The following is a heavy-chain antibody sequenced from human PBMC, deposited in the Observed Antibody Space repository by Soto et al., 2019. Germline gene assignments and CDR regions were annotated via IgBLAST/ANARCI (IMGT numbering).Heavy chain of an antibody. Sequence: PGGSLRLSCGAAGFKFGNAWVSWVRQETGKGLEWVGRIKSKTDGGTTDYAAPVKGRFTISRDDSKNTLYLQMNSLKTEDTAVYYCTTGRGGYSYGYGDFEYYYYMDVWGKGTTVTVSS. CDR1: GFKFGNAW. CDR3: TTGRGGYSYGYGDFEYYYYMDV. CDR2: IKSKTDGGTT. D-gene: IGHD5-18*01. V-gene: IGHV3-15*01. J-gene: IGHJ6*03.